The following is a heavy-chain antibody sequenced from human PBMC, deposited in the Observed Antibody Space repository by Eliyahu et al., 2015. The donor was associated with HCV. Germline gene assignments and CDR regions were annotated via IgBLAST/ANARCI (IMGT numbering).Heavy chain of an antibody. V-gene: IGHV3-30*18. D-gene: IGHD3-10*01. CDR3: AKPAVLLWFGEGRNYFDY. CDR1: GFTFTNFG. Sequence: QVQLVESGGGVVQPGRSLRLSCAASGFTFTNFGMHWVRQAPGKGLEWVAVISYDGSKTYYADSVTGRFTISRDNSKNTLYLQMNRLKPEDTAMYYCAKPAVLLWFGEGRNYFDYWGLGTLVTASS. CDR2: ISYDGSKT. J-gene: IGHJ4*02.